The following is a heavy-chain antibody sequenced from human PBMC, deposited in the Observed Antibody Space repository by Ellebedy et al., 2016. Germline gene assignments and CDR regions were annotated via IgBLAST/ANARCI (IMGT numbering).Heavy chain of an antibody. D-gene: IGHD3-10*01. Sequence: GGSLRLXXAASGFTFNNYAMSWVRQAPGKGLEWVSAISGSGGTYYADSVKGRFTISRDNSRNRLLLQMNSLRIEDAAVYYCAKEAPYGSRSYASYYYYYGMDVWGQGTTVTVSS. CDR2: ISGSGGT. V-gene: IGHV3-23*01. J-gene: IGHJ6*02. CDR3: AKEAPYGSRSYASYYYYYGMDV. CDR1: GFTFNNYA.